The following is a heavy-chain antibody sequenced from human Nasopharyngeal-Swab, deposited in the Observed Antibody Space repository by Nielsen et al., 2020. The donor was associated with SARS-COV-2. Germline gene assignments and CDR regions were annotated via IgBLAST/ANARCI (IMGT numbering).Heavy chain of an antibody. D-gene: IGHD1-26*01. V-gene: IGHV5-51*01. CDR2: IYPGDSDT. Sequence: KVSCKGSGYSFTSYWIGWVRQMPGKGLEWMGIIYPGDSDTRYSPSFQGQVTISADKSISTAYLQWSSPKASDTAMYYCARSGLVGATFFDYWGQGTLVTVSS. CDR3: ARSGLVGATFFDY. J-gene: IGHJ4*02. CDR1: GYSFTSYW.